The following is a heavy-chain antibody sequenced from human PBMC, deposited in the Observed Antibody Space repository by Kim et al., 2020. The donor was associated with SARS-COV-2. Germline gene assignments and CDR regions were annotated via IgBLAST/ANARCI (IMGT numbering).Heavy chain of an antibody. CDR3: AKEEGGGYSSVWTYYYYGRDV. J-gene: IGHJ6*02. V-gene: IGHV3-30*18. CDR2: ISSNGGSR. CDR1: GFTFSSYG. D-gene: IGHD6-19*01. Sequence: GGSLRLSCAASGFTFSSYGMSWVRQAPGKGLEWVAGISSNGGSRTYADSVKGRFTISRDNSKNTMYLQMNSLRVDDTAVYYCAKEEGGGYSSVWTYYYYGRDVWGQGTLVTVSS.